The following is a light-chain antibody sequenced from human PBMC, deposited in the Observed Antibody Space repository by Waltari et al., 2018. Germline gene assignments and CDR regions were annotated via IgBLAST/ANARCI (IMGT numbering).Light chain of an antibody. V-gene: IGKV1-39*01. CDR2: GAS. Sequence: DIQMTQSPSSLSASIGDRVTITCRASQSLSNYVNWYQQLPGKAPKLLVYGASNVPSGVPSRFSGSGSGTEFTLTISSLXPXXFATYSCXQGYGNPXTFGGGTKVDI. J-gene: IGKJ4*01. CDR1: QSLSNY. CDR3: XQGYGNPXT.